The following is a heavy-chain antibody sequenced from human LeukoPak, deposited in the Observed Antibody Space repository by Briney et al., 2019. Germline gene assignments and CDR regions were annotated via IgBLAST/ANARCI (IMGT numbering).Heavy chain of an antibody. V-gene: IGHV1-58*02. CDR3: EVNYVQEGSDY. D-gene: IGHD3-10*02. J-gene: IGHJ4*02. CDR2: IVVGSGNT. CDR1: GFTFTSSA. Sequence: SVKVSCKASGFTFTSSAMQWVRQARGQRLEWIGWIVVGSGNTNYAQKFQERVTITRDMSTSTAYMELSSLRSEDTAVYYCEVNYVQEGSDYWGQGTLVTVSS.